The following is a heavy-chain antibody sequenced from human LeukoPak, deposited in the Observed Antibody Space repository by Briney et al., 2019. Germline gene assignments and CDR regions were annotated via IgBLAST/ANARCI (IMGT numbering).Heavy chain of an antibody. D-gene: IGHD3-10*01. J-gene: IGHJ4*02. Sequence: EASVKVSCKASGYTFTGYYMHWVRQAPGQGLEWMAWINPNSGGTNYAQKFQGRVTMTRDTSISTAYMELSRLRSDDTAVYYCARQNSGAGEYDYWGQGTLVTVSS. CDR3: ARQNSGAGEYDY. V-gene: IGHV1-2*02. CDR1: GYTFTGYY. CDR2: INPNSGGT.